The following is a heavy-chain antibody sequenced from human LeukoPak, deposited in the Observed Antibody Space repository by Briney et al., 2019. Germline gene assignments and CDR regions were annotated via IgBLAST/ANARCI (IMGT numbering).Heavy chain of an antibody. CDR2: INHSGST. J-gene: IGHJ4*02. CDR1: GGSFSGYY. Sequence: SETLSLTCAVYGGSFSGYYWSWICQPPGKGLEWIGEINHSGSTNYNPSLKSRVTISVDTSKNQFSLKLSSVTAADTAVYYCARGGYGDRRRDFDYWGQGTLVTVSS. D-gene: IGHD4-17*01. CDR3: ARGGYGDRRRDFDY. V-gene: IGHV4-34*01.